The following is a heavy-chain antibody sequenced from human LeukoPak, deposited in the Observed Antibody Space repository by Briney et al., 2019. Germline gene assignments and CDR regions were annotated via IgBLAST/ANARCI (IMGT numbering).Heavy chain of an antibody. J-gene: IGHJ4*02. CDR3: ARDRLTHDY. CDR1: GFTFSRFG. Sequence: GRSLRLSCAASGFTFSRFGMHWVRQAPGKGLEWVSSISSSSSYIYYADSVKGRFTISRDNAKNSLYLQMNSLRAEDTAVYYCARDRLTHDYWGRGTLVTVSS. CDR2: ISSSSSYI. V-gene: IGHV3-21*01. D-gene: IGHD1-14*01.